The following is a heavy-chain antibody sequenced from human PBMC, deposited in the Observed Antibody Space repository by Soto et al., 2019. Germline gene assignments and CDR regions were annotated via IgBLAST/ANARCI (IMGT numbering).Heavy chain of an antibody. CDR1: GFTFSSYA. Sequence: VQLLESGGGLVQPGGSLRLSCAASGFTFSSYAMSWVRQAPGKGLEWVSAISGSGGSTYYADSVKGRFTISRDNSKNTLYLQMNSLRAEDTAVYYCAKDRRYCSSTSCYSGLDYWGQGTLVTVSS. CDR2: ISGSGGST. V-gene: IGHV3-23*01. D-gene: IGHD2-2*01. CDR3: AKDRRYCSSTSCYSGLDY. J-gene: IGHJ4*02.